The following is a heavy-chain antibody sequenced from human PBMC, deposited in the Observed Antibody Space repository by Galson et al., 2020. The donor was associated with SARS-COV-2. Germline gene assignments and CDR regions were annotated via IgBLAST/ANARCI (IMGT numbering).Heavy chain of an antibody. CDR2: IYYSGGT. D-gene: IGHD2-8*01. CDR1: GDSLXXNNHX. V-gene: IGHV4-61*01. Sequence: SETLSLTCSVSGDSLXXNNHXXXXXXXPXXXXLXXXXYIYYSGGTKFNPSLKSRVTISLDTSKNQCSLHLRSVTAADTAIYYCVRRPVYRPFDPWGQGTLVTVSS. CDR3: VRRPVYRPFDP. J-gene: IGHJ5*02.